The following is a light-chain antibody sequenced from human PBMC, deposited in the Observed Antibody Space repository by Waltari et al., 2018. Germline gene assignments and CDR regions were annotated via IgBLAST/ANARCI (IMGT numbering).Light chain of an antibody. V-gene: IGLV1-44*01. Sequence: QSVLTQPPSASGTPGQRVTISCSGSSSNIGTNTVNWYQQLPGTAPKLVIYFNDQRPSGVPDRFSGSQSGTSASLAISGLQSEDEADFHCAVWDDSLNGLIFGGGTKLTVL. CDR1: SSNIGTNT. J-gene: IGLJ2*01. CDR2: FND. CDR3: AVWDDSLNGLI.